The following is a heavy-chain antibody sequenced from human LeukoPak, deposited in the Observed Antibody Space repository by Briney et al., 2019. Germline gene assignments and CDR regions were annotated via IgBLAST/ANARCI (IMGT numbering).Heavy chain of an antibody. V-gene: IGHV3-7*01. CDR3: ARDVSGLAAAATVSDY. D-gene: IGHD6-13*01. J-gene: IGHJ4*02. CDR1: GFTFSSYS. Sequence: GGSLRLSCAASGFTFSSYSMNWVRQAPGKGLEWVANIKQDGSERYYVDSVKGRFTISRDNAKNSLYLHMNSVRAEDTALYYCARDVSGLAAAATVSDYWGRGTLVTVSS. CDR2: IKQDGSER.